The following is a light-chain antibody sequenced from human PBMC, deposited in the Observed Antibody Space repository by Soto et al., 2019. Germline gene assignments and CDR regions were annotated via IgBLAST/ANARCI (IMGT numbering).Light chain of an antibody. CDR1: QNINNY. CDR2: AAS. V-gene: IGKV1-39*01. Sequence: DLQMTQSPSSLSASVGDRVTITCRASQNINNYLNWFQQKPGKAPKLLIYAASGLKSGVPSRFSGSGSGTDFTLTISSLQPEDSATYYCQQSYSIVWTFGQGTKVEIK. CDR3: QQSYSIVWT. J-gene: IGKJ1*01.